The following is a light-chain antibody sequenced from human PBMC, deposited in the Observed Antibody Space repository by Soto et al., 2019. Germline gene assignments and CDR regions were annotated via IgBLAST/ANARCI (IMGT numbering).Light chain of an antibody. CDR1: QGIRDY. Sequence: DIQMTQSPSSLSASVGDRVTITCRASQGIRDYLAWYQQKQGKVPKLLIYAASTFQSGVPSRFNGSGPGTDFALTISSLQPEDVATYYCQKYNSAPWTFGQCTKVEIK. CDR3: QKYNSAPWT. J-gene: IGKJ1*01. V-gene: IGKV1-27*01. CDR2: AAS.